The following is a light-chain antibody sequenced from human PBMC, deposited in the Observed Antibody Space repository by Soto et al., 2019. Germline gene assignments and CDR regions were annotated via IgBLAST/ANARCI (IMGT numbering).Light chain of an antibody. J-gene: IGLJ3*02. V-gene: IGLV2-23*02. CDR2: EVT. CDR1: SSDVESDNV. Sequence: QSALTQPASVSGSPGQSITISCTGASSDVESDNVVSWYQQHPGKAPKLMIYEVTKRPSGISNRFSGSKSGNTASLTISGLQAEDEADYYCGSYAGSFTWVFGGGTKLTVL. CDR3: GSYAGSFTWV.